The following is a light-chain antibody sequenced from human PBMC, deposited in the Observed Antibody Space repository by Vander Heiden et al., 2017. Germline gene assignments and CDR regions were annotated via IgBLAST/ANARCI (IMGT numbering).Light chain of an antibody. J-gene: IGKJ1*01. CDR3: QQDDSSHWT. CDR1: QNLLSRSNNKNL. Sequence: DIVMTQSPDTLAVSLGERATINCESSQNLLSRSNNKNLLTWCQQKPGQPPRVLFYWGSTRASGVPDRFSASGSGTRFTLTISSLQAEDVAVYYCQQDDSSHWTFGQGTKVEI. V-gene: IGKV4-1*01. CDR2: WGS.